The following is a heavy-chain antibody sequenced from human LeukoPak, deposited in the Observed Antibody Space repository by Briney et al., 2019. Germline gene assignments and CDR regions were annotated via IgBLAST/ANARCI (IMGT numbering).Heavy chain of an antibody. J-gene: IGHJ4*02. CDR3: ARRYYYDTSDSPYFDY. CDR2: IYYSGST. D-gene: IGHD3-22*01. CDR1: GGSISSYY. Sequence: SETLSLTCTVSGGSISSYYWSWIRQPPGKGLEWIGYIYYSGSTNYNPSLKSRVTISVDMSKNQFSLKLSSVTAADTAVYYYARRYYYDTSDSPYFDYWGQGTLVTVSS. V-gene: IGHV4-59*12.